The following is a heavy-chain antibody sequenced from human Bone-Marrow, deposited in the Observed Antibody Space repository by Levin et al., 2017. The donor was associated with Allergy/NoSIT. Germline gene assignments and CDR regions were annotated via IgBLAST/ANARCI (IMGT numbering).Heavy chain of an antibody. CDR1: GYSLTDLS. CDR2: FDPEDRET. CDR3: AGLESNWDKFHFGF. J-gene: IGHJ4*02. V-gene: IGHV1-24*01. D-gene: IGHD1-1*01. Sequence: ASVKVSCKVSGYSLTDLSMHWVRQAPGKGFEWMGGFDPEDRETIYARKFQGRVTMTEDTSTDTAYMELSSLRSEDTAVYYCAGLESNWDKFHFGFWGQGALVTVSS.